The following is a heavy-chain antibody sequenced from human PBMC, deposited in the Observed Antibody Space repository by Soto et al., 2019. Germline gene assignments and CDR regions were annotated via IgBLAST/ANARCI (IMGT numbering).Heavy chain of an antibody. CDR1: GYTFTSYG. D-gene: IGHD3-3*01. CDR3: ARVIRDPDYDFWSGLFYYGMDF. J-gene: IGHJ6*02. Sequence: ASVKVSCKASGYTFTSYGISWVRQAPGQGLEWMGWISAYNGNTNYAQKLQGRVTMTTDTSTSTAYMELRSLRSDDTAVYYCARVIRDPDYDFWSGLFYYGMDFWGQGTTVTVSS. V-gene: IGHV1-18*01. CDR2: ISAYNGNT.